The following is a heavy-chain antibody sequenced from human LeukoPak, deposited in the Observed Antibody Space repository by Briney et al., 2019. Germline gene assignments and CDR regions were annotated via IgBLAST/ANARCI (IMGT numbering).Heavy chain of an antibody. CDR3: AREPGQSGYDYPGAFDI. D-gene: IGHD5-12*01. Sequence: PSQTLSLTCTVSGRSISSGGYYWSWIRQHPGKGLEWIGYIYYSGSTYYNPPLKSRVTISVDTSKNQFSLKLSSVTAADTAVYYCAREPGQSGYDYPGAFDIWGQGTMVTVSS. V-gene: IGHV4-31*03. CDR2: IYYSGST. CDR1: GRSISSGGYY. J-gene: IGHJ3*02.